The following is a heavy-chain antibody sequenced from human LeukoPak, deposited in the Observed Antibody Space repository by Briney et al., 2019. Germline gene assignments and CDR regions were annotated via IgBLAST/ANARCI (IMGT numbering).Heavy chain of an antibody. CDR1: EFSFSYFA. Sequence: GGSLRLSCDAAEFSFSYFAMHWVRQAPGKGLEWLAVISDDGRKTHYVDSVKGRFTISRDNSKNTLYLQMNSLRAEDTAVYYCAKGGGGYDYVWGSYRLGNDWGQGTLVTVSS. V-gene: IGHV3-30*04. CDR3: AKGGGGYDYVWGSYRLGND. CDR2: ISDDGRKT. D-gene: IGHD3-16*02. J-gene: IGHJ4*02.